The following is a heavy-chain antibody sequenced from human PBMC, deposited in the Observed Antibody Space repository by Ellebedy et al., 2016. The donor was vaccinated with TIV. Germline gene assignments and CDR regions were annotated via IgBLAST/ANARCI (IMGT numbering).Heavy chain of an antibody. Sequence: AASVKVSCKASEYTFTDYYIHWVRQAPGQGLEWLGWINPNTGGTNYAQRFQGRVTMTRDTSVSTAYMELSRLRSGDTAFYYCAREGARRPPYYLGPDFDYWGQGTLVTVSS. D-gene: IGHD3-10*01. J-gene: IGHJ4*02. V-gene: IGHV1-2*02. CDR2: INPNTGGT. CDR1: EYTFTDYY. CDR3: AREGARRPPYYLGPDFDY.